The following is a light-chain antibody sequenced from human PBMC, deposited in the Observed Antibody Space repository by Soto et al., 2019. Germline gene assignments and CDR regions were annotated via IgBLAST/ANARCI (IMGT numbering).Light chain of an antibody. J-gene: IGKJ3*01. Sequence: EIVLTQSPGTLSLSPGERATLSCRASQSVSSSYLAWYQQKPGQAPRLLIYGASSRATDIPDRFSGSGSGTDFTLTISRLEPEDFATYYCHQSNSYFFTFGPGTKVDVK. CDR1: QSVSSSY. V-gene: IGKV3-20*01. CDR2: GAS. CDR3: HQSNSYFFT.